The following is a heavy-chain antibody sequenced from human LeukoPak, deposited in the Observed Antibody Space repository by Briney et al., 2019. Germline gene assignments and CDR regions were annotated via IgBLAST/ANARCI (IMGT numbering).Heavy chain of an antibody. J-gene: IGHJ4*02. CDR3: ARDHGLDYFDY. CDR1: GGSFSGYY. D-gene: IGHD3-22*01. Sequence: TTSETLSLTCAVYGGSFSGYYWSWIRQPPGKGLEWIGEINHSGSTNYNPSLKSRVTISVDTSKNQFSLKLSSVTAADTAVYYCARDHGLDYFDYWGQGTLVTVSS. CDR2: INHSGST. V-gene: IGHV4-34*01.